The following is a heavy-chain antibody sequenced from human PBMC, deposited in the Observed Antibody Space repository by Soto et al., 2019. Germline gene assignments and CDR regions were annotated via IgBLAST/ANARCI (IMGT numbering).Heavy chain of an antibody. D-gene: IGHD3-22*01. V-gene: IGHV4-39*01. Sequence: SETLSLTCTVSGGSISSSSYYWGWIRQPPGKGLEWIGSIYYSGSTYYNPSLKSRVTISVDTSKNQFSLKLSSVTAADTAVYYCASRYYYDSSGPQLYWGQGTLVTVSS. CDR1: GGSISSSSYY. J-gene: IGHJ4*02. CDR2: IYYSGST. CDR3: ASRYYYDSSGPQLY.